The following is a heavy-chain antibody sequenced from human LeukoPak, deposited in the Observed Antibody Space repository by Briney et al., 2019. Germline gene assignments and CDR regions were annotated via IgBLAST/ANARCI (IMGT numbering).Heavy chain of an antibody. V-gene: IGHV3-20*04. J-gene: IGHJ4*02. CDR1: GFTFDDYG. Sequence: GGSLRLSCAASGFTFDDYGMSWVRQAPGKGLEWVSGINWNGGSTGYADSVKGRFTISRDNAKSSLYLQMNSLRAEDTALYYCARDLGGAAAGTPFDYWGQGTLVTVSS. D-gene: IGHD6-13*01. CDR3: ARDLGGAAAGTPFDY. CDR2: INWNGGST.